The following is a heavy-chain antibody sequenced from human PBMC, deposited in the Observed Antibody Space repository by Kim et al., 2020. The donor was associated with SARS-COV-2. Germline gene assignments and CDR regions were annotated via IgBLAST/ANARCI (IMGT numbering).Heavy chain of an antibody. CDR1: GGSFSGYY. CDR2: INHSGST. D-gene: IGHD2-2*01. CDR3: AREKKGYCSSTSCYGPARYYGMDV. V-gene: IGHV4-34*01. Sequence: SETLSLTCAVYGGSFSGYYWSWIRQPPGKGLEWIGEINHSGSTNYNPSLKSRVTISVDTSKNQFSLKLSSVTAADTAVYYCAREKKGYCSSTSCYGPARYYGMDVWGQGTTVTVSS. J-gene: IGHJ6*02.